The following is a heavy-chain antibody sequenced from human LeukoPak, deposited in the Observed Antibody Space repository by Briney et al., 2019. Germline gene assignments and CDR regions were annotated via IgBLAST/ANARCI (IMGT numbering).Heavy chain of an antibody. D-gene: IGHD3-9*01. Sequence: SVKVSRKASGGTFSSYAISWVRQAPGQGLEWMGGIIPIFGTANYAQKFQGRVTITADESTSTAYMELSSLRSEDTAVYYCARDRRAYDILTGYSRRYFDYWGQGTLVTVSS. J-gene: IGHJ4*02. CDR2: IIPIFGTA. V-gene: IGHV1-69*13. CDR1: GGTFSSYA. CDR3: ARDRRAYDILTGYSRRYFDY.